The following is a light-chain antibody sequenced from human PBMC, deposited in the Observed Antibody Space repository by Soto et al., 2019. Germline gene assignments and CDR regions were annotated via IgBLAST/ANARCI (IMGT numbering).Light chain of an antibody. CDR1: QSVSSN. CDR3: QQSYSTPSLT. V-gene: IGKV3-15*01. Sequence: EIVMTLSPPTLSVSPGERATLSCRASQSVSSNLAWYQQKPGQAPRLLIYGASTMASGIPDRFSGSGSGTDFTLTISSLQPEDFATYYCQQSYSTPSLTFGEGTKVDI. J-gene: IGKJ4*02. CDR2: GAS.